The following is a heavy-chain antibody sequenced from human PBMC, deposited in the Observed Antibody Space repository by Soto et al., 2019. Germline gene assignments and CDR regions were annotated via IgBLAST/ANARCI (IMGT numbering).Heavy chain of an antibody. CDR3: ARGLSSPSAAGV. CDR2: VHATGTN. Sequence: QLQLQESGPGLVKPSETLSLTCAVSGGSVSSGGNYWGWIRQSPGKGLEWIGSVHATGTNHYNPSLTSLVTISVDTSKNQFSLNVNSVTAADTAVYYCARGLSSPSAAGVWGQGTLVTVSS. V-gene: IGHV4-39*01. J-gene: IGHJ4*02. D-gene: IGHD6-6*01. CDR1: GGSVSSGGNY.